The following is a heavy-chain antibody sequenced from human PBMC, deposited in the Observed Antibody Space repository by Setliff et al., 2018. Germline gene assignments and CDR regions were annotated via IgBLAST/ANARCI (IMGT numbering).Heavy chain of an antibody. CDR2: INPNTGGT. V-gene: IGHV1-2*02. J-gene: IGHJ4*02. CDR1: GYTFTSYY. Sequence: ASVKVSCKASGYTFTSYYMHWIRQAPGQGPEWMGCINPNTGGTRFAQKFQFEVTMTADKAITTAYMELRSLRADDTAVYYCARINFYVSSGYYYAPELWGQGTTVTVAS. D-gene: IGHD3-22*01. CDR3: ARINFYVSSGYYYAPEL.